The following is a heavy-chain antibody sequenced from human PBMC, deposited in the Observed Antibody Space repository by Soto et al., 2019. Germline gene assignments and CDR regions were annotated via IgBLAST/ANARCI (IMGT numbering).Heavy chain of an antibody. CDR3: ARDGIAARPIAWFDP. J-gene: IGHJ5*02. Sequence: QVQLVQSGAEVKKPGSSVKVSWKSSGGTFSSYASSWVRQAPGQGLEWMGGIIPIFGTANYAQKFQGRVTITADESTFTAYMELSSLRSEDTAVYYCARDGIAARPIAWFDPWGQGTLVTVSS. CDR1: GGTFSSYA. CDR2: IIPIFGTA. V-gene: IGHV1-69*12. D-gene: IGHD6-6*01.